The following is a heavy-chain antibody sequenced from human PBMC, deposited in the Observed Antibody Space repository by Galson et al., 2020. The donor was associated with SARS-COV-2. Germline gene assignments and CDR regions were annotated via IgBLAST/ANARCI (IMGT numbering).Heavy chain of an antibody. D-gene: IGHD1-26*01. CDR1: GFSLSTSGMR. V-gene: IGHV2-70*04. J-gene: IGHJ4*02. Sequence: SGPTQVKPTHTLTLTCTFSGFSLSTSGMRVSWIRQPPGKALEWLARTDWDDDKFYSTSLKTRLTISKDTSKNQVVRTMTNMDPVDTATYYCARMVIVGAFDYWGQGTLVTVSS. CDR2: TDWDDDK. CDR3: ARMVIVGAFDY.